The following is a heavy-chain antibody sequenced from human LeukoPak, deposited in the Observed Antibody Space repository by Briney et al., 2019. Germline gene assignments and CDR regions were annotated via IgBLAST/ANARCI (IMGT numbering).Heavy chain of an antibody. CDR3: ARALYDSIGPYYFGY. J-gene: IGHJ4*02. CDR2: IYYSGST. CDR1: VGSISSGDDY. V-gene: IGHV4-30-4*01. Sequence: SETLSLTCTVSVGSISSGDDYWRWVRQPRGGGLEWYVYIYYSGSTYYNPSLKSRVPIPVETSKEHASLKLSPVTAADTALYYCARALYDSIGPYYFGYWGQPTLVT. D-gene: IGHD3-22*01.